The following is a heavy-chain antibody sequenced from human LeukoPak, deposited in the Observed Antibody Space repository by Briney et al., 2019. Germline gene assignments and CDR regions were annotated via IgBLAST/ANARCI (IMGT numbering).Heavy chain of an antibody. V-gene: IGHV4-61*02. D-gene: IGHD6-13*01. Sequence: PSETLSLTCTVSGGSISSGSYYWSWIRQPAGKGLEWIGRIYTSGSTNYNPSLKSRVTISVDTSKNQFSLKLTSVTAADTAVYYCARNIAAAAPYYFDYWGQGTLVTVSS. CDR2: IYTSGST. CDR3: ARNIAAAAPYYFDY. CDR1: GGSISSGSYY. J-gene: IGHJ4*02.